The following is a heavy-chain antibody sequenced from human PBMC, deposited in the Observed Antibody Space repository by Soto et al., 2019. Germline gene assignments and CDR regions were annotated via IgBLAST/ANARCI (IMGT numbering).Heavy chain of an antibody. J-gene: IGHJ5*02. V-gene: IGHV3-30*14. CDR3: ARTMNGGVADAFDT. CDR2: ISRDGSYI. CDR1: GFTFSRYA. Sequence: QVQLVESGGGEVQPGGSLRLSCAASGFTFSRYAIHWVRLTPGRGLEWVLAISRDGSYIYYTDSVKGRFTVSRDNSKNTVFVQMNRLSPDDTALYISARTMNGGVADAFDTWGQGPRVPFSS. D-gene: IGHD2-2*01.